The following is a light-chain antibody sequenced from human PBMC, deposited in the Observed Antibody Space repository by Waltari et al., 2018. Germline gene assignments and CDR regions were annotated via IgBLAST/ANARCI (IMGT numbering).Light chain of an antibody. Sequence: QSVLTQPPSVAGAPGQRGTVSGTGSTSNTGAGYDGQGYQQFPGRAPKLVIYANTYRPAGLPDRCSAPTSGISASLAITGLPSEDEADYYCQSYDKILSAWVFGGGPQLTVL. V-gene: IGLV1-40*01. CDR2: ANT. J-gene: IGLJ3*02. CDR1: TSNTGAGYD. CDR3: QSYDKILSAWV.